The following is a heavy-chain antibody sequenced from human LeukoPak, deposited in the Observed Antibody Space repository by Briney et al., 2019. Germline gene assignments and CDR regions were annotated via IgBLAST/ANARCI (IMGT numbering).Heavy chain of an antibody. CDR2: INPNSGGT. CDR3: AIARRTVTLDY. J-gene: IGHJ4*02. D-gene: IGHD4-11*01. CDR1: GYTFTGYY. Sequence: ASVKVSCKASGYTFTGYYMHWVRQAPGQGLEWMGWINPNSGGTNYAQKFQGRVTMTTDTSTSTAYMELRSLRSDDTAVYYCAIARRTVTLDYWGQGTLVTVSS. V-gene: IGHV1-2*02.